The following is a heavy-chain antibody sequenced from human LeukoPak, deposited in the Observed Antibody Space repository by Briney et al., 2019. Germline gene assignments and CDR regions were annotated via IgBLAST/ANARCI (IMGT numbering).Heavy chain of an antibody. V-gene: IGHV4-34*01. CDR3: AALAGYCSGGSCYRGRVLKDY. D-gene: IGHD2-15*01. CDR1: GGSFSGYY. J-gene: IGHJ4*02. CDR2: INHSGST. Sequence: SETLSLTCAVYGGSFSGYYWSWIRQPPGKWLEWIGEINHSGSTNYNPSLKSRVTISVDTSKNQFSLKLSSVTAADTAVYYCAALAGYCSGGSCYRGRVLKDYWGQGTLVTVSS.